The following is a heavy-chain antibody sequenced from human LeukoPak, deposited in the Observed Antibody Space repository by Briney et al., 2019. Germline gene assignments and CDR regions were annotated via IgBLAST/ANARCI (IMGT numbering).Heavy chain of an antibody. Sequence: GGSLRLSCAASGFTFSSYWMHWVRQAPGKGLVWVSRLNSDGSSTSYADSVKGRFTISRDNAETTLHLQMNNLSAEDTAVYYCARASNRDSINFDYWGQGALVTVSS. V-gene: IGHV3-74*01. CDR1: GFTFSSYW. CDR3: ARASNRDSINFDY. D-gene: IGHD4-11*01. J-gene: IGHJ4*02. CDR2: LNSDGSST.